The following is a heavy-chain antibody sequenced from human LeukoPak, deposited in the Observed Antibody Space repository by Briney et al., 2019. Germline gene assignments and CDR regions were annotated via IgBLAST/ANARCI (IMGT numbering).Heavy chain of an antibody. V-gene: IGHV1-18*01. CDR2: ISAYNGNT. CDR3: ARAESKYYYYYTDV. Sequence: ASVKVSCKASGYTFTSYGISWVRQAPGQGLEWMGWISAYNGNTNYAQKLQGRVTMTTDTSTSTAYMELRSLRSDDTAVYYCARAESKYYYYYTDVWGKGTTVTVSS. J-gene: IGHJ6*03. CDR1: GYTFTSYG.